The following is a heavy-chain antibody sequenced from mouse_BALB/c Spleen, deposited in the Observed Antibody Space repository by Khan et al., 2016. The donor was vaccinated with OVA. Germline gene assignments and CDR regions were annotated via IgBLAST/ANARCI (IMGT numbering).Heavy chain of an antibody. Sequence: QVQLQESGAELVKPGASVKMSCKASGYTFTSYNMHWVKQTPGQGLEWIGVIYPGNGDTSYNQKFKGKATLTADTSSSTAYMQLRRLTSEDSAIYYCARLYYDNPYQAVDDWGQGTSVTVSS. V-gene: IGHV1-12*01. J-gene: IGHJ4*01. D-gene: IGHD2-1*01. CDR2: IYPGNGDT. CDR1: GYTFTSYN. CDR3: ARLYYDNPYQAVDD.